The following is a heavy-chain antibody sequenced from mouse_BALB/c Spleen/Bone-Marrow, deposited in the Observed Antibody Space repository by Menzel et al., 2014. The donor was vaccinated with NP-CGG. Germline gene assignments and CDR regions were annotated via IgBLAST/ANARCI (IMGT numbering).Heavy chain of an antibody. CDR2: IDPANGNT. J-gene: IGHJ4*01. CDR1: GFNIKDTY. CDR3: ARWEYYAMDY. Sequence: VQLQQSGAELVKPGASVKLSCTASGFNIKDTYMHWVKQRPEQGLGWIGRIDPANGNTKYDPKFQGKATITADTSSNTAYLQLSSLTSVDTAVYYCARWEYYAMDYWGQGTSVTVSS. V-gene: IGHV14-3*02. D-gene: IGHD4-1*01.